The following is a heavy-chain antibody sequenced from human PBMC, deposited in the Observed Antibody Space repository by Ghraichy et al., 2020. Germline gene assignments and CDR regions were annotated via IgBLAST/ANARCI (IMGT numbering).Heavy chain of an antibody. D-gene: IGHD6-13*01. CDR1: GFTFSTYA. Sequence: GGSLRLSCAASGFTFSTYAMSWVRQAPGKGLEWVSAISGSGGSTYYADSVRGRFTISRDNSKNTLYLQLRSLRADDTAVYYCARDREGSSLWDYWGQGALVTV. J-gene: IGHJ4*02. CDR3: ARDREGSSLWDY. V-gene: IGHV3-23*01. CDR2: ISGSGGST.